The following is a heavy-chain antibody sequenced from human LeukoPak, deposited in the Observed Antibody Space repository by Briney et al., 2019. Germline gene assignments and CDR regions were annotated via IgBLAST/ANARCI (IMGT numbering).Heavy chain of an antibody. Sequence: SETLSLTCAVHGGSFSGYYWSWIRQPPGKGLEWIGEINHSGSTNYNPSLKSRVTISVDTSKNQFSLKLSSVTAADTAVYYCAGGSYFYYYYYMDVWGKGTTVTVSS. D-gene: IGHD1-26*01. CDR3: AGGSYFYYYYYMDV. J-gene: IGHJ6*03. V-gene: IGHV4-34*01. CDR2: INHSGST. CDR1: GGSFSGYY.